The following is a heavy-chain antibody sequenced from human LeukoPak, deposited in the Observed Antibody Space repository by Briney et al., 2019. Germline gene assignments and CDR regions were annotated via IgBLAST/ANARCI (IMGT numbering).Heavy chain of an antibody. J-gene: IGHJ4*02. CDR3: ARDLLNGPPRFDY. CDR1: GYTFTGYY. CDR2: INPNTGGT. V-gene: IGHV1-2*02. Sequence: GASVKVSCKASGYTFTGYYMHWVRQAPGQGLEWMGYINPNTGGTNYAQKFQGRVTMTRDTSISTAYMELSRLRSDDTAVYYCARDLLNGPPRFDYWGQGTLVTVSS. D-gene: IGHD2-8*01.